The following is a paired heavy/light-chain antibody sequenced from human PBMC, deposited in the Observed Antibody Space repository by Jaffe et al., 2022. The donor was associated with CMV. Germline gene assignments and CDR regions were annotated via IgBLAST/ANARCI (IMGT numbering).Light chain of an antibody. CDR1: SSDVGGYNY. V-gene: IGLV2-14*03. CDR2: DVS. J-gene: IGLJ2*01. Sequence: QSALTQPASVSGSPGQSITISCTGTSSDVGGYNYVSWYQQHPGKAPKLMIYDVSNRPSGVSNRFSGSKSGNTASLTISGLQAEDEADYYCSSYTSSSTWGWVFGGGTKLTVL. CDR3: SSYTSSSTWGWV.
Heavy chain of an antibody. Sequence: QVQLVESGGGLVKPGGSLRLSCAASGFTFSDYYMSWIRQAPGKGLEWVSYISSSGSTIYYADSVKGRFTISRDNAKNSLYLQMNSLRAEDTAVYYCATKPSVKTEANYYYYGMDVWGQGTTVTVSS. CDR2: ISSSGSTI. CDR1: GFTFSDYY. D-gene: IGHD3-22*01. J-gene: IGHJ6*02. V-gene: IGHV3-11*01. CDR3: ATKPSVKTEANYYYYGMDV.